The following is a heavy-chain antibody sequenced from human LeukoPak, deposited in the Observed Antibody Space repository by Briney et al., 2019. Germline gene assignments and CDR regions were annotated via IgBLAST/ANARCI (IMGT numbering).Heavy chain of an antibody. Sequence: GASVKVSCKASGGTFSSYAISWVRQAPGQGLEWMGRIIPILGIANYAQKFQGRVTITADKSTSTAYMELSSLRSEDTAVYYCASPGVATRLHYYYGMDVRGQGTTVTVSS. D-gene: IGHD5-12*01. CDR1: GGTFSSYA. CDR2: IIPILGIA. V-gene: IGHV1-69*04. J-gene: IGHJ6*02. CDR3: ASPGVATRLHYYYGMDV.